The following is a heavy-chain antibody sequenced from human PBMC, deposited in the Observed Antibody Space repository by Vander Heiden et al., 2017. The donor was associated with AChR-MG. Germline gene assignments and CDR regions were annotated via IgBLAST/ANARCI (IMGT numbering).Heavy chain of an antibody. CDR2: IRGSGGST. Sequence: EVQLLESGGALVQPGGSVKLSCAASGFTFSGYPMSWVRQAPGKGLECVSAIRGSGGSTYYADSVKGRFTISRDNSKNTLYLQMNSLRAEDTAVYYCTKDHVGGTTEGGYYGMDVWGQGTTVTVSS. V-gene: IGHV3-23*01. CDR3: TKDHVGGTTEGGYYGMDV. J-gene: IGHJ6*02. CDR1: GFTFSGYP. D-gene: IGHD1-7*01.